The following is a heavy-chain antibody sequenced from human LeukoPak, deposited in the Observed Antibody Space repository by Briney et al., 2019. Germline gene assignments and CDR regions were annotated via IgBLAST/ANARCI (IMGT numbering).Heavy chain of an antibody. V-gene: IGHV3-7*01. CDR2: IKPDGSEK. Sequence: GGSLRLSCAASGFTFSNYWMTWVRQAPGKGLEWVVNIKPDGSEKYYVDSVKGRFTISRDNAKKSLYLQMNSLRAEDTAVYYCARVTVRYFDWLPRSHNWFDPWGQGTLVTVSS. CDR1: GFTFSNYW. CDR3: ARVTVRYFDWLPRSHNWFDP. J-gene: IGHJ5*02. D-gene: IGHD3-9*01.